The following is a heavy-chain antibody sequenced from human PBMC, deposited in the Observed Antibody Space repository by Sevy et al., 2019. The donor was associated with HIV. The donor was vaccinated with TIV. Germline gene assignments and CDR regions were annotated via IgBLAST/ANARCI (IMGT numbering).Heavy chain of an antibody. CDR2: ISGTGGST. J-gene: IGHJ6*03. V-gene: IGHV3-23*01. Sequence: GGSLRLSCAASGFTFSSYAMSWVRQAPGKGLEWVSAISGTGGSTYYADSVKGRFTISRDNSKNTLYLQMNSLRAEDTAVYYCAKDLRITIFGVVIDDYMDLWGKGTTVTVSS. CDR3: AKDLRITIFGVVIDDYMDL. CDR1: GFTFSSYA. D-gene: IGHD3-3*01.